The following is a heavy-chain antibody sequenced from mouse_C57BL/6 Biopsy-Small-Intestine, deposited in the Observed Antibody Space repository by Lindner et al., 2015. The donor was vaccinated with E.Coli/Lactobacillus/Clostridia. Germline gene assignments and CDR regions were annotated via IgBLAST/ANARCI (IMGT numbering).Heavy chain of an antibody. CDR1: GYTFTNYD. J-gene: IGHJ2*01. D-gene: IGHD4-1*02. V-gene: IGHV1-85*01. Sequence: VQLQESGPELAKPRASVKLSCKASGYTFTNYDINWVIQRPGQGLEWIGWIYPGDDSTKYNEKFKDRATLTVDTSSSTAYMELHSLTSEDSAVYFCARWGLNWHHFGYWGQGTTLTVSS. CDR2: IYPGDDST. CDR3: ARWGLNWHHFGY.